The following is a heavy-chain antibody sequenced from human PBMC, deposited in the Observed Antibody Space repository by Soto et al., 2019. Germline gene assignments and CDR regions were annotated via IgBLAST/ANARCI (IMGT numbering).Heavy chain of an antibody. CDR1: GFTFSSYG. CDR2: IWYDGSNK. Sequence: PGGSLRLSCAASGFTFSSYGMHWVRQAPGKGLEWVAVIWYDGSNKYYADSVKGRFTISRDNSKNTLYLQMNSLRAEDTAVYYWAKDAGGMGYFDYWGQGTLVTVSS. V-gene: IGHV3-33*06. J-gene: IGHJ4*02. CDR3: AKDAGGMGYFDY. D-gene: IGHD1-20*01.